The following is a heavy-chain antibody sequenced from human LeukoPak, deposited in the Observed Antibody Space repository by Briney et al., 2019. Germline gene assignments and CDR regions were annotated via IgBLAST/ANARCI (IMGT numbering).Heavy chain of an antibody. D-gene: IGHD4-17*01. V-gene: IGHV3-7*01. CDR1: GFTFSSYW. J-gene: IGHJ6*03. CDR2: IKQDGSEK. Sequence: GGSLRLSCAASGFTFSSYWMSWVRQAPGKGLEWVANIKQDGSEKYYVDSVKGRFTISRDNAKNSLYLQMNSLRAEDTAVYYCAREGYGDYSGDYYYYMDVWGKGTTVTVSS. CDR3: AREGYGDYSGDYYYYMDV.